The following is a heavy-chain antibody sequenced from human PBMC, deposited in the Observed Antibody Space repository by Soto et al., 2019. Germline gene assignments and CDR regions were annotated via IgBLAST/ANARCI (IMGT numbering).Heavy chain of an antibody. Sequence: GESLKISCKGSGYNFINNWISWVRQMPGKGLEWMGRIDLSDSYTNYSPSFQGHVTISADRSISTAYVQWSSLKASDTAMYYCARQSRFYYGMDVWGKGTTVTVSS. CDR3: ARQSRFYYGMDV. CDR2: IDLSDSYT. CDR1: GYNFINNW. V-gene: IGHV5-10-1*01. J-gene: IGHJ6*04.